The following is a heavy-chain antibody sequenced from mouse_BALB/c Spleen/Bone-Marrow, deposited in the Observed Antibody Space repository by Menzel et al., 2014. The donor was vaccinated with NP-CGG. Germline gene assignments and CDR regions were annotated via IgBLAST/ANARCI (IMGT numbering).Heavy chain of an antibody. CDR3: AKNYYYGYVAY. D-gene: IGHD1-2*01. J-gene: IGHJ3*01. CDR2: INPDSSTI. Sequence: EVKVIESGGGLVQPGGSLKLSCAASGFDFSRFWLSWVRQAPGKGLEWIGEINPDSSTINYTPSLKDKFIISRDNAKNTLYLQMSKVRSEDTALYYCAKNYYYGYVAYWGQGTLVTVSA. CDR1: GFDFSRFW. V-gene: IGHV4-1*02.